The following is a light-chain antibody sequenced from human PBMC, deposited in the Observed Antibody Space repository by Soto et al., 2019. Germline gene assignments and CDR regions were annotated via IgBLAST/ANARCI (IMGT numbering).Light chain of an antibody. J-gene: IGKJ5*01. Sequence: DIQMTQSPPSLSASVGDRVTITCRASQSISSWLAWYQQKPGKAPDLLIYAASSLKSGVPSRFSGSGSGIDFTLTITGLQPADFATYYCQQNYSIPITFGQGTRLEIK. CDR1: QSISSW. CDR3: QQNYSIPIT. CDR2: AAS. V-gene: IGKV1-39*01.